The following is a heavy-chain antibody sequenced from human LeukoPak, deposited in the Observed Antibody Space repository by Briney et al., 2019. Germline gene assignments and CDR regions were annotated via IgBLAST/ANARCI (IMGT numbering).Heavy chain of an antibody. J-gene: IGHJ6*02. Sequence: PSETLSLTCAVYGGSFSGYYWSWIRQPPGKGLEWIGEINHCGSTNYNPSLKSRVTISVDTSKNQFSLKLSSVTAADTAVYYCAPPGGSIRYYYGMDVWGQGTTVTVSS. V-gene: IGHV4-34*01. D-gene: IGHD3-9*01. CDR2: INHCGST. CDR1: GGSFSGYY. CDR3: APPGGSIRYYYGMDV.